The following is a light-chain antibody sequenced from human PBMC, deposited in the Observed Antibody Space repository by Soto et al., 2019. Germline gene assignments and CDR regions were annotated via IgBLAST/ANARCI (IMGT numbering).Light chain of an antibody. CDR2: DAS. CDR1: QSVSSSY. J-gene: IGKJ5*01. CDR3: QQYGSSPIT. Sequence: EIILAQSPATLSLSPGERATLSCGASQSVSSSYVAWYQHRPGLAPRLLIHDASSRATGIPDRFSGTKSGTDFPLTIRRLEPEDAAVYYCQQYGSSPITFGQGTRLEI. V-gene: IGKV3D-20*01.